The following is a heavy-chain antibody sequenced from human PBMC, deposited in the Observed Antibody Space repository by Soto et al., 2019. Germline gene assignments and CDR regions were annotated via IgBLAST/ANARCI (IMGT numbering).Heavy chain of an antibody. J-gene: IGHJ4*02. V-gene: IGHV3-53*01. Sequence: EVQLVESGGGLIQPGGSLRLSCAVSGFTVSNNYMSWVRQAPGKGLEGVLVIYSGGYTAYGDSVKGRFTISRDNSKKPHNTQIKGRGAAHTCGYYMATHAGGGGYWGQGTLVTVSS. CDR1: GFTVSNNY. CDR3: ATHAGGGGY. D-gene: IGHD3-10*01. CDR2: IYSGGYT.